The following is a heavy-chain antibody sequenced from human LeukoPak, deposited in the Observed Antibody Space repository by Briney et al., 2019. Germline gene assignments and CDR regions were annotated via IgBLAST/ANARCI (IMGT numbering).Heavy chain of an antibody. CDR3: ARAPNRDGAFDI. V-gene: IGHV4-59*01. CDR2: IYYSGST. D-gene: IGHD5-24*01. CDR1: GGSIGSYY. Sequence: SETLSLTCTVSGGSIGSYYWSWIRQPPGKGLEWIGYIYYSGSTNYNPSLKSRVTISVDTSKNQFSLKLSSVTAADTAVYYCARAPNRDGAFDIWGQGTMVTVSS. J-gene: IGHJ3*02.